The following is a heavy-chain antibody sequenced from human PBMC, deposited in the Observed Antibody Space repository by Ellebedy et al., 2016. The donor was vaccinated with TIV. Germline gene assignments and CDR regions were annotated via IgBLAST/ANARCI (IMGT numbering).Heavy chain of an antibody. Sequence: SETLSLXCTVSGYSISSGYYWGWIRQPPGKGLEWIGSIYHSGSIFYNPSLKSRVTISVDTSKNQFSLKLSSVTAADTAVYYCARGGGYDTDFDYWGQGTLVTVSS. CDR3: ARGGGYDTDFDY. J-gene: IGHJ4*02. CDR2: IYHSGSI. CDR1: GYSISSGYY. V-gene: IGHV4-38-2*02. D-gene: IGHD5-12*01.